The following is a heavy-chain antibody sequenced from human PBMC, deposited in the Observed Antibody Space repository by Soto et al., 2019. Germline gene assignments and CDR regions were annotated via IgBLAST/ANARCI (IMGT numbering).Heavy chain of an antibody. CDR2: TYYRSKWYS. Sequence: SQTLSLTCAISGDSVSSNSAAWNWIRQSPSRGLEWLGRTYYRSKWYSDDAVAVKSRIVINADTSKNQFSLQLNSVTPDDTAVYYCARGRDYYDINTHYFRFDYWGQGTPVTVSS. V-gene: IGHV6-1*01. CDR3: ARGRDYYDINTHYFRFDY. CDR1: GDSVSSNSAA. D-gene: IGHD3-22*01. J-gene: IGHJ4*02.